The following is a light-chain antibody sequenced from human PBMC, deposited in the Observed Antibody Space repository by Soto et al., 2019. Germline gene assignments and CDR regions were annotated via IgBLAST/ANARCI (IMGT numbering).Light chain of an antibody. J-gene: IGKJ2*01. V-gene: IGKV4-1*01. CDR3: QQYYSHTPT. CDR2: RSS. CDR1: QSVLYSSYNKNY. Sequence: DIVMTQSPDALAVSLGERDTISCKSSQSVLYSSYNKNYLACYQQIPGQPPKLLIYRSSTRESVVPDRFSGSGSGADFTLTISSLQAEDVANYFCQQYYSHTPTFGQGTRLEIK.